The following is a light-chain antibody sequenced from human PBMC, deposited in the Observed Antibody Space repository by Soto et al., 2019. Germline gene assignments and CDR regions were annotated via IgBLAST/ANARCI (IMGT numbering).Light chain of an antibody. CDR2: DVR. V-gene: IGLV2-14*01. Sequence: QSALTQPASVSGSPGQSITISCTGTSSDVGGYNYVSWYQQHPDKAPKLMIYDVRNRPSGVSNRFSGAKSGNTASLTISGLQAEDEADYYCSSYTSRSTRVFGTGTKLTVL. CDR3: SSYTSRSTRV. CDR1: SSDVGGYNY. J-gene: IGLJ1*01.